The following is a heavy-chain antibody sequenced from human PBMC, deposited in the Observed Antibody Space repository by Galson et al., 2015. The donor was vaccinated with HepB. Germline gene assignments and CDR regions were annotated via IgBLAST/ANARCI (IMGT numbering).Heavy chain of an antibody. CDR1: GFTLSTYG. Sequence: SLRLSCAASGFTLSTYGMHWVRQAPGKGLEWVAVISYDGTKKYYADSGKGRFTISREKSKNTLYLQMNSLRAEDTTVYYCAKEALSYEILTGYLDYWGQGTLVTVSS. CDR3: AKEALSYEILTGYLDY. J-gene: IGHJ4*01. CDR2: ISYDGTKK. V-gene: IGHV3-30*18. D-gene: IGHD3-9*01.